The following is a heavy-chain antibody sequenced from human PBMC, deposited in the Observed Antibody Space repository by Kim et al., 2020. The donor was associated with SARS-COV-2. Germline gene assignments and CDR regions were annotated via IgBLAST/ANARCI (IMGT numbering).Heavy chain of an antibody. D-gene: IGHD6-19*01. CDR3: ARSPSGWYAPFDS. CDR2: FYYSGGT. Sequence: SETLSLTCTVSGDSISSSYWSWIRQTPGTGLEWIGYFYYSGGTNYNPSLKSRVALSVDTSKNQFSLELRSVTAADTAVYYCARSPSGWYAPFDSWGQGTLVTVSS. J-gene: IGHJ4*02. CDR1: GDSISSSY. V-gene: IGHV4-59*13.